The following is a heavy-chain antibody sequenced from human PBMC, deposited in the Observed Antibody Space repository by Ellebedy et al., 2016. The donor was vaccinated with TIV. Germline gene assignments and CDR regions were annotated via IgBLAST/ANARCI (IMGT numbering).Heavy chain of an antibody. CDR2: ISANNGDT. D-gene: IGHD2-2*01. Sequence: AASVKVSCKASGGTFSSYTISWVRQAPGQGLEWMGWISANNGDTHYAQKVQGRVTITTDTSTSTAYMEVRSLRSDDTAVYYCARKGTSLPLDYWGQGTLVTVSS. V-gene: IGHV1-18*01. CDR1: GGTFSSYT. CDR3: ARKGTSLPLDY. J-gene: IGHJ4*02.